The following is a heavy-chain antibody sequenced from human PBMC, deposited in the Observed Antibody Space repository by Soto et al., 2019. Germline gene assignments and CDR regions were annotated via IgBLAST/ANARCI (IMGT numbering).Heavy chain of an antibody. V-gene: IGHV3-23*01. CDR1: GFTFSCYA. Sequence: EVQLLESGGGLVQPGGSLRLSCAASGFTFSCYAINWVRQAPGKGLEWVSTISGSGDNTYYADSVKGRFTISRDNSKNTLSLQMNTLRAEDTAVYYCAKSGQSSWANMDVWGQGTTVTVSS. D-gene: IGHD2-2*01. CDR2: ISGSGDNT. J-gene: IGHJ6*02. CDR3: AKSGQSSWANMDV.